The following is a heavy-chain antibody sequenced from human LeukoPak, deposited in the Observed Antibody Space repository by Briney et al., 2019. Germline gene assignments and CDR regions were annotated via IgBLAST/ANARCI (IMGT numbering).Heavy chain of an antibody. CDR3: ARILAVAGTGPEYFDY. V-gene: IGHV1-3*01. CDR2: INAGNGNT. Sequence: GASVKVSCKASGYTFTSYAMHWVRQAPGQRLEWMGWINAGNGNTKYSQKFQGRVTITRDTSASTAYMELSSLRSEDTAVYYCARILAVAGTGPEYFDYWGQGTLVTVSS. CDR1: GYTFTSYA. J-gene: IGHJ4*02. D-gene: IGHD6-19*01.